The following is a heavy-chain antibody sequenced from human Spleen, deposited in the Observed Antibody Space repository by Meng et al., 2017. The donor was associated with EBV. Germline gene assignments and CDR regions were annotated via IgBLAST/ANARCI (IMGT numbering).Heavy chain of an antibody. V-gene: IGHV4-4*03. D-gene: IGHD3-16*01. CDR3: AILWAPVDY. CDR2: IFHSGST. J-gene: IGHJ4*02. CDR1: GGSRPSPNW. Sequence: VPLYGPAPGLESSPWYLSLSCAGPGGSRPSPNWWTWVRQPPGKRPAWIGVIFHSGSTNYTPSLKSRVTISVDKSKNQFSLNLRSVTAADTAVYYCAILWAPVDYWGQGALVTVSS.